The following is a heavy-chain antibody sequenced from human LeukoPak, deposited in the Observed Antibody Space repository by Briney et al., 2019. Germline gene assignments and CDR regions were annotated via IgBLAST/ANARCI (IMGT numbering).Heavy chain of an antibody. CDR3: VRESFSRGDFN. Sequence: PGGSLRLSCADSGFIFSSYWMTWVRQAPRKGLEWVASIRYDGDEKFYVDSVTGRFTISRDNAKNSLFLHMNSLAAEDTAVYYCVRESFSRGDFNWGQGTLVSVSS. D-gene: IGHD7-27*01. J-gene: IGHJ4*02. CDR1: GFIFSSYW. V-gene: IGHV3-7*01. CDR2: IRYDGDEK.